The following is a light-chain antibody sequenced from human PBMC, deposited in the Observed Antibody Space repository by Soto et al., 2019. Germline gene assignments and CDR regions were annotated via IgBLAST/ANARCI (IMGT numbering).Light chain of an antibody. CDR2: AVS. CDR1: NSDVGGYNF. V-gene: IGLV2-11*01. Sequence: QSALTQPRSVSGSPGQSVTISCTGTNSDVGGYNFVSWYQQLPGKAPKLMISAVSQRPSGVPDRFSGSKSGNTASLTISVLQADDEADYFCCSYTASDIWVFGGGTQLTVL. CDR3: CSYTASDIWV. J-gene: IGLJ3*02.